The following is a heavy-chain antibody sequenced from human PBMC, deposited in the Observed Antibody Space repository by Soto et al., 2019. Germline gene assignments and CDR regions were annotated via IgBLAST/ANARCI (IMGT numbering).Heavy chain of an antibody. D-gene: IGHD3-10*01. Sequence: QVQLQESGPGLVKPSQTLSLTCTVSGGSISSGGYYWNWIRQHPGKGLEWMGYIYYRGRTFYNPSLKRRVTVSVHTSKNQFSLKLSSVTAADTDVYYCARDGGYGSGSYRFDYWGQGTLVTVSS. CDR3: ARDGGYGSGSYRFDY. V-gene: IGHV4-31*03. J-gene: IGHJ4*02. CDR1: GGSISSGGYY. CDR2: IYYRGRT.